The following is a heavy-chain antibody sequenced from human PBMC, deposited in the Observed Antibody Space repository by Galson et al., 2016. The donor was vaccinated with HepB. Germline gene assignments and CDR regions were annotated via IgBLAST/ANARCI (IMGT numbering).Heavy chain of an antibody. D-gene: IGHD3-3*01. CDR2: IYYTGST. CDR1: GDSISSGDYY. Sequence: QVQLQESGPGLVKPSQTLSLTCTVSGDSISSGDYYWSWIRQPPGKGLDWIGYIYYTGSTYYNPSLKSRLTMSLDNAKNQFSLKLSSVTAADTAVYYCARGPMFGVVISPFDSWGQGTLVTVPS. J-gene: IGHJ4*02. V-gene: IGHV4-30-4*01. CDR3: ARGPMFGVVISPFDS.